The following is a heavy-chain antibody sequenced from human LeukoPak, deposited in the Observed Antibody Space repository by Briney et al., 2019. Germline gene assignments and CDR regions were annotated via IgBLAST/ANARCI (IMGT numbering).Heavy chain of an antibody. V-gene: IGHV3-30*02. CDR2: IQYDGDNK. D-gene: IGHD1-26*01. Sequence: GGSLRLSCVASGFTFTRSAMHWVRQAPGKGLEWVAFIQYDGDNKYYADSVKGRFTISRDDSQNTLYLQMNSLTVEDTAVYYCAKRWDSTWSYFDLWGQGTLVIVSS. CDR1: GFTFTRSA. J-gene: IGHJ4*02. CDR3: AKRWDSTWSYFDL.